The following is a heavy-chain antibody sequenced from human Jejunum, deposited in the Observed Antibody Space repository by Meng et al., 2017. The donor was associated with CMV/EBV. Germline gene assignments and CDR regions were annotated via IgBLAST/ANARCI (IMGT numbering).Heavy chain of an antibody. CDR2: ISDGGSKT. D-gene: IGHD3-10*01. CDR3: AKETAQSFGELSSDYFDT. J-gene: IGHJ5*02. Sequence: MGWVRQAPGKGLEWVGSISDGGSKTYYADYVKGRFIVSRESSKNSMQRQMSRLTVDDTALYYGAKETAQSFGELSSDYFDTWGQGTLVTVSS. V-gene: IGHV3-23*01.